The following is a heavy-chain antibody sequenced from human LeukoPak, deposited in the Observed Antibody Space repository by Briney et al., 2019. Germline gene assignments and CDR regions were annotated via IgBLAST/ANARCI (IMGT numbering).Heavy chain of an antibody. V-gene: IGHV4-59*01. J-gene: IGHJ6*02. Sequence: SETLSLTCTVSGGSISSYYWSWIRQPPGKGLEWIGYIYYSGSTNYNPSLKSRVTISVDTSKNQFSLKLSSVTAADTAVYYCARSDYGDYPYCYYYGMDVWGQGTTVTVSS. CDR1: GGSISSYY. D-gene: IGHD4-17*01. CDR3: ARSDYGDYPYCYYYGMDV. CDR2: IYYSGST.